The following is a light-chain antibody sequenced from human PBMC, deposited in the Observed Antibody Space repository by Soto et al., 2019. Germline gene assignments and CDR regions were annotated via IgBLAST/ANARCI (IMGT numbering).Light chain of an antibody. V-gene: IGKV1-9*01. J-gene: IGKJ4*01. CDR3: QQLNSYPLT. CDR2: GAS. Sequence: IQLTQSPSSLSASVGDSVTITCRASRGIGSSFAWYQQKPGKVPKVLIYGASTLQSVVPSRVSVIGSGTDFTLTISSLQPEELATDDGQQLNSYPLTFGGGTKVDNK. CDR1: RGIGSS.